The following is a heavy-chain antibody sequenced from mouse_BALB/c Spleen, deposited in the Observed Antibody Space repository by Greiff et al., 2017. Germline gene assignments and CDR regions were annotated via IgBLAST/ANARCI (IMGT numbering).Heavy chain of an antibody. CDR2: ISSGSSTI. CDR1: GFTFSSFG. V-gene: IGHV5-17*02. J-gene: IGHJ2*01. Sequence: EVKLVESGGGLVQPGGSRKLSCAASGFTFSSFGMHWVRQAPEKGLEWVAYISSGSSTIYYADTVKGRFTISRDNPKNTLFLQMTSLRSEDTAMYYCARSGGHYFDYWGQGTTLTVSS. D-gene: IGHD3-3*01. CDR3: ARSGGHYFDY.